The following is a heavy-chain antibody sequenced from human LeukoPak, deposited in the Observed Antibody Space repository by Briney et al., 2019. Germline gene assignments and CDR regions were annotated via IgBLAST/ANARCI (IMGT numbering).Heavy chain of an antibody. Sequence: GGSLRLSCAASGFTVSSNYMSWVRQAPGKGLEWVAFIRYDGSNKYYADSVKGRFTISRDNSKNTLYLQMNSLRAEDTAVYYCAKDSYGSGSYRYYYYMDVWGKGTTVTISS. D-gene: IGHD3-10*01. CDR3: AKDSYGSGSYRYYYYMDV. CDR1: GFTVSSNY. J-gene: IGHJ6*03. V-gene: IGHV3-30*02. CDR2: IRYDGSNK.